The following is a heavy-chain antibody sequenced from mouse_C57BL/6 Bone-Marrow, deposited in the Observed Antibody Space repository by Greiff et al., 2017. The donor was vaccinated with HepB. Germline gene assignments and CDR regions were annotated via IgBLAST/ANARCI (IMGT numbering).Heavy chain of an antibody. Sequence: EVKLMESGGDLVKPGGSLKLSCAASGFTFSSYGMSWVRQTPDKRLEWVATISSGGSYTYYPDSVKGRFTISRDNAKNTLYLQMSSLKSEDTAMYYCARAGKVGHWFAYWGQGTLVTVSA. J-gene: IGHJ3*01. CDR2: ISSGGSYT. D-gene: IGHD1-3*01. CDR3: ARAGKVGHWFAY. CDR1: GFTFSSYG. V-gene: IGHV5-6*01.